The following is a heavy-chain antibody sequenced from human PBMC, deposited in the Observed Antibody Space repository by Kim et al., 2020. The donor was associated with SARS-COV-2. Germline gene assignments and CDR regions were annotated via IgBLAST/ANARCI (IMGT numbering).Heavy chain of an antibody. D-gene: IGHD3-9*01. CDR3: ARDEPNYDILTGYYY. J-gene: IGHJ4*02. CDR2: ISSSSSYI. CDR1: GFTFSSYS. Sequence: GGSLRLSCAASGFTFSSYSMNWVRQAPGKGLEWVSSISSSSSYIYYADSVKGRFTISRDNAKNSLYLQMNSLRAEDTAVYYCARDEPNYDILTGYYYWGQGTLVTVSS. V-gene: IGHV3-21*01.